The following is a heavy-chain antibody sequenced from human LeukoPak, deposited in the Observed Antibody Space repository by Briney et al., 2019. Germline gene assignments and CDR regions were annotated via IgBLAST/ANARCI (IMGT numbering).Heavy chain of an antibody. CDR2: IYYSGST. V-gene: IGHV4-31*03. J-gene: IGHJ3*02. Sequence: PSETLSLTCTFSGGSISSGGYYWSWMREHPGKGLEWIGYIYYSGSTYYNPSLKSRVTISVDTSKNQFSLKLSSVTAADTAVYYCAGLRQREAFDIWGQGTMVTVSS. D-gene: IGHD1-26*01. CDR3: AGLRQREAFDI. CDR1: GGSISSGGYY.